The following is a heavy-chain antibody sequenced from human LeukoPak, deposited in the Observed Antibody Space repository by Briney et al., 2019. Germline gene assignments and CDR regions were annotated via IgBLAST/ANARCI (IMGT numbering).Heavy chain of an antibody. Sequence: GGSLRLSCAASGLTFSGYTMNWVRQAPGKGLQWVSSISTSGRYIYYADSLKGRFTISRDNGKNSLYLQMNSLSAEDTALYYCARRIDVYNTNDFDYWGEGTLVTVSS. CDR1: GLTFSGYT. D-gene: IGHD5-24*01. CDR3: ARRIDVYNTNDFDY. CDR2: ISTSGRYI. J-gene: IGHJ4*02. V-gene: IGHV3-21*01.